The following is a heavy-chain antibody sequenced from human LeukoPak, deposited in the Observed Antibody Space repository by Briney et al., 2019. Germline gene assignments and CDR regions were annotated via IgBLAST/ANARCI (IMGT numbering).Heavy chain of an antibody. CDR1: GFTFSDYY. D-gene: IGHD2-15*01. CDR3: ARVRVAASFSHYFDY. Sequence: PGGSLRLSCAASGFTFSDYYMSWIRQAPGKGLEWVSNISSSGSTIYYADSVKGRFTISRDNAKNSLYLQMNSLRAEDTAVYYCARVRVAASFSHYFDYWGQGTLVTVSS. J-gene: IGHJ4*02. V-gene: IGHV3-11*01. CDR2: ISSSGSTI.